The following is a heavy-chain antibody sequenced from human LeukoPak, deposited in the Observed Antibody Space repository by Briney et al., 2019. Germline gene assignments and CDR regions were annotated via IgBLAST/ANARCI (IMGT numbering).Heavy chain of an antibody. D-gene: IGHD3-22*01. CDR2: ISTYNGNT. V-gene: IGHV1-18*01. Sequence: ASVKVSCKASGYTFTSYGISWVRQAPGQGLEWMGWISTYNGNTNYAQKLQGRVTMATDTSTSTAYMELRSLRSDDTAVYYCHSSGYYYGNWFDPWGQGTLVTVSS. J-gene: IGHJ5*02. CDR1: GYTFTSYG. CDR3: HSSGYYYGNWFDP.